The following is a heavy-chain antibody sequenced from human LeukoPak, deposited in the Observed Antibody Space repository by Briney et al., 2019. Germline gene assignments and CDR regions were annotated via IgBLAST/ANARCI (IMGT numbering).Heavy chain of an antibody. CDR1: GFTFSSYW. V-gene: IGHV3-7*01. J-gene: IGHJ3*02. Sequence: PGRSLRLSCPASGFTFSSYWMSWVHQAPGNGLEWVANIKQDGSEKYYVDSVKGRFTISRHNSKNPLYLQMNSLRADDPAVYYCARDSCIAARCDAFDIWGKGTMATAPS. D-gene: IGHD6-6*01. CDR2: IKQDGSEK. CDR3: ARDSCIAARCDAFDI.